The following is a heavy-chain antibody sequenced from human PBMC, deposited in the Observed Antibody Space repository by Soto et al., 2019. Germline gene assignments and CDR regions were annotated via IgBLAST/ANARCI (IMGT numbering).Heavy chain of an antibody. CDR1: GYTFTSYG. V-gene: IGHV1-18*01. Sequence: QVQLVQSGAEVKQPGASVKVSCKASGYTFTSYGITWVRQAPGQGLEWLGWISPYNGNTNYAQKLQCRVTMTTDTSTSTAYMELRSLRSDDTAVYYCARGGLGYCSGGSCPKNWFDPWGQGTLVTVSS. D-gene: IGHD2-15*01. J-gene: IGHJ5*02. CDR3: ARGGLGYCSGGSCPKNWFDP. CDR2: ISPYNGNT.